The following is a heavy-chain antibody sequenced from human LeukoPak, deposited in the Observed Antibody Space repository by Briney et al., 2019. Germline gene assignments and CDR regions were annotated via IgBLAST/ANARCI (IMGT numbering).Heavy chain of an antibody. D-gene: IGHD7-27*01. V-gene: IGHV3-33*01. CDR2: IWYDGSNK. J-gene: IGHJ4*02. Sequence: GGSLRLSCAASGFTFSSYGMHWVRQAPGKGLEWVAAIWYDGSNKYYADSVKGRFTISRDNSKNTLYLQMNSLRAEDTAVYYCATLNWGYAPYFDYWGQGTLVTVSS. CDR3: ATLNWGYAPYFDY. CDR1: GFTFSSYG.